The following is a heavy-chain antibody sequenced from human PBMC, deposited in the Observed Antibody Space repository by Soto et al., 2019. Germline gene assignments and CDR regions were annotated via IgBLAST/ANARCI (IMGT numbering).Heavy chain of an antibody. D-gene: IGHD2-21*02. J-gene: IGHJ3*02. CDR1: GFTFGSNG. Sequence: GGSLRLSCAASGFTFGSNGMHWVRQVPGKGLEWVAVISYDGSNKNYADSVKGRFTISRDNSKNTLYLQMNSLRAEDAAVYYCAKVNCGGDFYSGAFDIWGQGTRVTVS. CDR3: AKVNCGGDFYSGAFDI. V-gene: IGHV3-30*18. CDR2: ISYDGSNK.